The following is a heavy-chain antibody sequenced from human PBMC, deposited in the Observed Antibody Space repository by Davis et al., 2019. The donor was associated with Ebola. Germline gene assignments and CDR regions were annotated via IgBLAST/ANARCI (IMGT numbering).Heavy chain of an antibody. Sequence: GESLKISCAASGFTFSSYWMSWVRQAPGQGLEWVANINQDGSQKYYVDAVKGRFTISRDNSKNMVYLQMNSLRTEDTALYYCAKVGRQRLVRDGFDIWGQGTMVTVSS. CDR1: GFTFSSYW. D-gene: IGHD6-13*01. V-gene: IGHV3-7*01. CDR3: AKVGRQRLVRDGFDI. CDR2: INQDGSQK. J-gene: IGHJ3*02.